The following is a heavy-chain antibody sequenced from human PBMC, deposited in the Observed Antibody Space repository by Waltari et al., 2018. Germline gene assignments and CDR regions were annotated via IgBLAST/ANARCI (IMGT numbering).Heavy chain of an antibody. V-gene: IGHV3-30*18. D-gene: IGHD6-13*01. J-gene: IGHJ3*02. Sequence: QVQLQQWGAGLLKPSETLSLTCAVYGGSFSGYYWSWIRQPPGKGLEWVTVVSRDGRTTDYSRSVKGRFTISRDNSKNTLYLQMNSLIAEDTAVYYCAKEGAAAARFAFDIWGQGTTVIVSS. CDR1: GGSFSGYY. CDR2: SRDGRTT. CDR3: AKEGAAAARFAFDI.